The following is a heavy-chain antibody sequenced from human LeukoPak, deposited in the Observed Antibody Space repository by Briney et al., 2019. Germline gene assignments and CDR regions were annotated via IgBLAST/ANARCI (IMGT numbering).Heavy chain of an antibody. D-gene: IGHD4-17*01. CDR2: IYHSGST. CDR1: GGSISSSNW. Sequence: SETLSLTCAVSGGSISSSNWWSWVRQPPGKGLEWIGEIYHSGSTNYNPSLKSRVTISVDKSKNQFSLKLSSVTAADTAVYYCAIPPGYGDRNFDYWGQGTLVTVSS. V-gene: IGHV4-4*02. J-gene: IGHJ4*02. CDR3: AIPPGYGDRNFDY.